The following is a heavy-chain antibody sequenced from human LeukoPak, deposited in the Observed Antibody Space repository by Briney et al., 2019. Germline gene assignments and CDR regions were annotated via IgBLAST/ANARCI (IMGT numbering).Heavy chain of an antibody. D-gene: IGHD3-10*01. Sequence: SGGSLRLSCAASGFTFSSYWMHWVRQAPGKGLVWVSRINSDGSSTSYADSVKGRFTISRDNAKNTLYLQMNSLRAEDTAVYYCARDAVFLWFGESRENWFDPWGQGTLVTASS. V-gene: IGHV3-74*01. CDR1: GFTFSSYW. CDR3: ARDAVFLWFGESRENWFDP. J-gene: IGHJ5*02. CDR2: INSDGSST.